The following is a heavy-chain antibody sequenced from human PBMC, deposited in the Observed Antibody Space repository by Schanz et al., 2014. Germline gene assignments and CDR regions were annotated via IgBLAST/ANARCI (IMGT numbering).Heavy chain of an antibody. Sequence: EVQLLESGGGLVQPGGSLRLSCAASGFSFRKSAMSWVRQAPGKGLEWVANIKQDGSEKYYVDSVKGRFTISRDNSKSMLFLEMSSLRVEDTAVYYCVREENYPSFLGYYYYMDVWGKGTSVTVSS. CDR1: GFSFRKSA. CDR2: IKQDGSEK. CDR3: VREENYPSFLGYYYYMDV. J-gene: IGHJ6*03. D-gene: IGHD3-10*01. V-gene: IGHV3-7*01.